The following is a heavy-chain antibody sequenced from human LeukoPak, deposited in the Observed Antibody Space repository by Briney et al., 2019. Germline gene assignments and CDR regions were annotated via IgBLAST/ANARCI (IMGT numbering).Heavy chain of an antibody. V-gene: IGHV4-34*01. CDR3: ARGLPRYSSGWYVDY. D-gene: IGHD6-19*01. CDR2: INHSGST. Sequence: SETLSLTRAVYGGSFSGYYWSWIRQPPEKGLEWIGEINHSGSTNYNPSLKSRVTISVDTSKNQFSLKLSSVTAADTAVYYCARGLPRYSSGWYVDYWGQGTLVTVSS. J-gene: IGHJ4*02. CDR1: GGSFSGYY.